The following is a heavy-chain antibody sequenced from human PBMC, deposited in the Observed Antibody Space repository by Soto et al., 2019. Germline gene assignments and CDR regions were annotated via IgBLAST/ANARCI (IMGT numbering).Heavy chain of an antibody. V-gene: IGHV4-31*03. CDR2: IYYSGST. J-gene: IGHJ3*02. D-gene: IGHD2-2*01. CDR3: ASRGPIVPEAAFDI. CDR1: GGSISSGGYY. Sequence: LSLTCTVSGGSISSGGYYWSWIRQHPGKGLEWIGYIYYSGSTYYNPSLKSRVTISVDTSKNQFSLKLSSVTAADTAVYYCASRGPIVPEAAFDIWGQGTMVTVS.